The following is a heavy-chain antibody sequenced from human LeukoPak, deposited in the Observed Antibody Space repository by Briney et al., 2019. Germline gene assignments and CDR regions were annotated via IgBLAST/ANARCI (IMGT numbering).Heavy chain of an antibody. CDR2: IYYSGTT. Sequence: SETLSLTCTVSGDSISSYYWTWIRQPPGKGLEWIGYIYYSGTTNYNPSLKSRVTISVDTSRNQFSLKLSSVTAADTAVYYCASGRPLGFDYWGQGTLVTVSS. J-gene: IGHJ4*02. V-gene: IGHV4-59*01. D-gene: IGHD1-26*01. CDR1: GDSISSYY. CDR3: ASGRPLGFDY.